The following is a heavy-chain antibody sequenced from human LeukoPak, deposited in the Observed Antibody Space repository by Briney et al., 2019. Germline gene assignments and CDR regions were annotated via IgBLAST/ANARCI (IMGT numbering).Heavy chain of an antibody. V-gene: IGHV3-53*01. CDR2: VYDGGST. D-gene: IGHD2-2*01. Sequence: GGSLRLSCAASGFTVSFNYMSWVRQAPGKGLEWVSVVYDGGSTSYADSVKGRFTISRDNSKNTLYLQMNSLRAEDTAVYYCARGYANSRDYWGRGTLVTVSS. J-gene: IGHJ4*02. CDR3: ARGYANSRDY. CDR1: GFTVSFNY.